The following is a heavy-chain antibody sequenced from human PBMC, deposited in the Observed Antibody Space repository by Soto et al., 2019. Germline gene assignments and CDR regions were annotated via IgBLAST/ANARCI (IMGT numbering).Heavy chain of an antibody. J-gene: IGHJ4*02. CDR3: ARVPRTTVTTGGFDY. D-gene: IGHD4-17*01. V-gene: IGHV1-18*01. CDR1: GYTFTSYG. Sequence: QVQLVQSGAEVKKPGASVKVSCKASGYTFTSYGISWVRQAPGQGLEWMGWISAYNGNSNYAQKLQGRVTMTTDTSTSTAYMELRSLRSDDTAVYYCARVPRTTVTTGGFDYWGQGTLVTVSS. CDR2: ISAYNGNS.